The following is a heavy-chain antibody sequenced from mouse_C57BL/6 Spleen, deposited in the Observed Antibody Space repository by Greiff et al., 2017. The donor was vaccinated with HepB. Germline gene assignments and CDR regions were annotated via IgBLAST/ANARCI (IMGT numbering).Heavy chain of an antibody. CDR3: AREDDGYYVFFAY. CDR1: GFTFSSYA. Sequence: EVQLQESGGGLVKPGGSLKLSCAASGFTFSSYAMSWVRQTPEKRLEWVATISDGGSYTYYPDNVKGRFTISRDNAKNNLYLQMSHLKSEDTAMYYCAREDDGYYVFFAYWGQGTLVTVSA. V-gene: IGHV5-4*01. D-gene: IGHD2-3*01. CDR2: ISDGGSYT. J-gene: IGHJ3*01.